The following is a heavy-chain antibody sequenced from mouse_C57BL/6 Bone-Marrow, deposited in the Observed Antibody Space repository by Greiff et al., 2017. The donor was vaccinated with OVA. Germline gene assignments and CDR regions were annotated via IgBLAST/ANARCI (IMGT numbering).Heavy chain of an antibody. D-gene: IGHD2-2*01. CDR1: GYPFTSYW. J-gene: IGHJ2*01. V-gene: IGHV1-5*01. CDR3: TSTMVTGFDY. CDR2: IYPGNSDT. Sequence: EVQLQQSGTVLARPGASVKMSCKTSGYPFTSYWMHWVKQRPGQGLEWIGAIYPGNSDTSYNQKFKGKAKLTAVTSASTAYMELSSLTNEDSAVYYCTSTMVTGFDYWGQGTTLTVSS.